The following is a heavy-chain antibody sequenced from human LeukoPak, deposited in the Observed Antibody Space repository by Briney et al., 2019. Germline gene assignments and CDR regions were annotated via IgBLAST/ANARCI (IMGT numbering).Heavy chain of an antibody. CDR1: GASITSSGYY. Sequence: SQTLSLTCTVSGASITSSGYYWGWIRQSPGKGLHWIGSLYYSGSTYYDPSLKSRVTISRDTSKNQFSLKLSSVTAADTAVYFCASHPTNFDAFDIWGQGTMVTVSS. CDR3: ASHPTNFDAFDI. CDR2: LYYSGST. D-gene: IGHD5-24*01. J-gene: IGHJ3*02. V-gene: IGHV4-39*01.